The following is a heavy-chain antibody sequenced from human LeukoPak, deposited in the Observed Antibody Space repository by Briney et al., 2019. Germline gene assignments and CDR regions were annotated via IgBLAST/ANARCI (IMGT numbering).Heavy chain of an antibody. Sequence: SGTLSLTCAVSGSSISSSNWWSRVRQPPGKGLEWIGEIYHSGSTNYNPSLKSRVTISVDKSKNQFSLKLSSVTAADTAVYYCARDLGGSSFFDYWGQGTLVTVSS. J-gene: IGHJ4*02. CDR1: GSSISSSNW. CDR3: ARDLGGSSFFDY. V-gene: IGHV4-4*02. D-gene: IGHD3-16*01. CDR2: IYHSGST.